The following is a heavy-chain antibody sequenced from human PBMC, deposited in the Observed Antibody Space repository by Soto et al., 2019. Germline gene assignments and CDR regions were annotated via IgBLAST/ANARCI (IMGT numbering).Heavy chain of an antibody. D-gene: IGHD3-3*01. V-gene: IGHV4-31*03. CDR1: GGSISSGGFY. Sequence: QLQESGAGLVKPSQTLSLICTVSGGSISSGGFYWSWIRQHPGTGLGWIGYIYRSGNAYYNPSLKSRVAISVDMSKNQFSLKVSSVTVADTAVYYCARKNAFSSGSSYYFGLDVWGQGTSVTVSS. CDR3: ARKNAFSSGSSYYFGLDV. CDR2: IYRSGNA. J-gene: IGHJ6*02.